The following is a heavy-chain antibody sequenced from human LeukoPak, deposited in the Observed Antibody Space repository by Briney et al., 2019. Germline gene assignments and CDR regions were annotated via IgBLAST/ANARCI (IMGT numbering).Heavy chain of an antibody. Sequence: GESLKISCQVSGYIFTHYWIGWVRQMPGNGLESMGIIYPADSDTTYSPSFQGQVTISVDKSISTVYLQWSSLKASDTAMYYCARQSRDGSKTRGYYFDYWGQGTLVTASS. D-gene: IGHD3-10*01. J-gene: IGHJ4*02. V-gene: IGHV5-51*01. CDR2: IYPADSDT. CDR1: GYIFTHYW. CDR3: ARQSRDGSKTRGYYFDY.